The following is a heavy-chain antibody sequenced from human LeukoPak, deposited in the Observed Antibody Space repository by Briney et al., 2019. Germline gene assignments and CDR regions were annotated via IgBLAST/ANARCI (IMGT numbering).Heavy chain of an antibody. CDR1: GGSFSGHY. V-gene: IGHV4-34*01. J-gene: IGHJ4*02. CDR3: ARGVSMGLNTYGFCNY. D-gene: IGHD3-3*01. Sequence: PSETLSLTCAVYGGSFSGHYWNWIRQPPGKGLEWIGEIYHDGSTNYNPSLKSRVTMFVDTSNNQFSLRLTSVTAADTAVYYCARGVSMGLNTYGFCNYWGQGTPVTVSS. CDR2: IYHDGST.